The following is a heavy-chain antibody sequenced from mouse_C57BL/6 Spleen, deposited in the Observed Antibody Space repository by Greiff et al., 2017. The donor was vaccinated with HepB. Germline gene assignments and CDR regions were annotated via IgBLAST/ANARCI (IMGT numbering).Heavy chain of an antibody. J-gene: IGHJ3*01. CDR3: ARWTAQAPFAY. V-gene: IGHV1-54*01. D-gene: IGHD3-2*02. CDR1: GYAFTNYG. Sequence: VQLQQSGAELVRPGTSVKVSCKASGYAFTNYGIEWVKQRPGQGLGWMGVINPGSGGTNYNEKFKDKATLTADKSSSTTYMQLSSLTSEDAAVYFCARWTAQAPFAYWGQGTLVTVSA. CDR2: INPGSGGT.